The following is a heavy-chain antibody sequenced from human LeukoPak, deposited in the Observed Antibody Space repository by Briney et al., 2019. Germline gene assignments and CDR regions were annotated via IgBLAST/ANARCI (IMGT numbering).Heavy chain of an antibody. CDR2: IYYSGST. V-gene: IGHV4-31*11. D-gene: IGHD5-18*01. Sequence: PSETLSLTCAVYGGSFSGYYWSWIRQHPGKGLEWIGYIYYSGSTYYNPPLKSRVTISVDTSKSQFSLKLSSVTAADTAVYYCARYSYGRYYFDYWGQGTLVTVSS. J-gene: IGHJ4*02. CDR1: GGSFSGYY. CDR3: ARYSYGRYYFDY.